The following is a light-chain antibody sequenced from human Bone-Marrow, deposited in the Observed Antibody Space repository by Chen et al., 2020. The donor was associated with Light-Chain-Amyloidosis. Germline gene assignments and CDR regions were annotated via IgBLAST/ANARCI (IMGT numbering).Light chain of an antibody. CDR3: QQRSNWPPSIT. V-gene: IGKV3-11*01. J-gene: IGKJ5*01. Sequence: EIVLTQSPATLSLSPGERATLSCRASQSVGTNLAWYQQKPGQAPRLLIYAVSDRATGIPARFRGGGSGTDFTLTISSLEHAAFAVYYCQQRSNWPPSITFGQGTRLDIK. CDR2: AVS. CDR1: QSVGTN.